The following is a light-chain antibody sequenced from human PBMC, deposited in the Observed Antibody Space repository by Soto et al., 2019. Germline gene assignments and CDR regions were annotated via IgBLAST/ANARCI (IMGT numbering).Light chain of an antibody. CDR2: GAS. CDR1: QSISTW. V-gene: IGKV1-5*01. Sequence: GDRVTITCRASQSISTWLAWYQQKPGKAPKLLIYGASSLASGVPSRFSGSGSGTEFTLTISSLQSEDFAVYYCQQYNNWPLFGQGTKVDIK. J-gene: IGKJ1*01. CDR3: QQYNNWPL.